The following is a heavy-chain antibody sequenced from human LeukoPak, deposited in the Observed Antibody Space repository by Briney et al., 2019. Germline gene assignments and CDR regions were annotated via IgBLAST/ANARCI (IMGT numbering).Heavy chain of an antibody. CDR2: IYHSGTT. V-gene: IGHV4-59*01. Sequence: SETLSLTCTVSGGSISSYYWSWIRQPPGKGLEWIGYIYHSGTTNYNPSLKSRATISINTSKNQFSLKMSSVTAADTAVYYWARGYSSSWPYYYYMDVWGKGTTVTVSS. D-gene: IGHD6-13*01. CDR3: ARGYSSSWPYYYYMDV. CDR1: GGSISSYY. J-gene: IGHJ6*03.